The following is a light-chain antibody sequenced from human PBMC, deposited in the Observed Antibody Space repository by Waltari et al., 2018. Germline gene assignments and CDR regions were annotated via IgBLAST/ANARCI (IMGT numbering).Light chain of an antibody. V-gene: IGLV1-44*01. CDR3: AAWDDSLDGLV. CDR2: SND. Sequence: QSVLTQPPSASGTPGQRVTISCSGSSSNIGSNIVNWYQQLPGTAPKLLIHSNDQRPSGVPDRFSGSKSGTSASLASSGLQSEDETDYYCAAWDDSLDGLVFGGGTKLTVL. CDR1: SSNIGSNI. J-gene: IGLJ2*01.